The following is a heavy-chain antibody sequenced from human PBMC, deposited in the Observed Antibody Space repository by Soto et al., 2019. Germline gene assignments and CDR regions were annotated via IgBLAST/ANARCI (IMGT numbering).Heavy chain of an antibody. CDR1: GGSTSSYY. Sequence: SETLSLTCTVSGGSTSSYYWSWIRQPPGKGLEWIGYIYYSGSTNYNPSLKSRVTISVDTSKNQFSLKLSSVTAADTAVYYCARVVGDIGGGYDYYYNYYMEVWGKGPRSPSP. CDR3: ARVVGDIGGGYDYYYNYYMEV. D-gene: IGHD5-12*01. V-gene: IGHV4-59*01. J-gene: IGHJ6*03. CDR2: IYYSGST.